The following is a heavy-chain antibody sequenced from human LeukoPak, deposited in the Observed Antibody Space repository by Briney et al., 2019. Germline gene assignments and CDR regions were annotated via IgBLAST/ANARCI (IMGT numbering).Heavy chain of an antibody. J-gene: IGHJ5*02. CDR3: ARSTGTRNNWFDP. CDR1: GYTFTGYC. CDR2: INPNSGGT. D-gene: IGHD1-1*01. Sequence: ASVKVSCKASGYTFTGYCMHWVRQAPGQGLEWMGWINPNSGGTNYAQKFQGWVTMTRDTSISTAYMELSRLRSDDTAVCYCARSTGTRNNWFDPWGQGTLVTVSS. V-gene: IGHV1-2*04.